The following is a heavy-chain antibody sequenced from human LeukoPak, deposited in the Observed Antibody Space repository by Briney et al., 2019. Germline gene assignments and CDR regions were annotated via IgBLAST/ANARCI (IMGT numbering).Heavy chain of an antibody. Sequence: ASVKVSCKASGYTFTSYAMNWVRQAPGQGLEWMGWINTNTGNPTYAQGFTGRSVFSLDTSVSTAYLQISSLKAEDTAVYYCARGRWELLVSPYYYYYYMDVWGKGTTVTVSS. CDR1: GYTFTSYA. CDR2: INTNTGNP. J-gene: IGHJ6*03. D-gene: IGHD1-26*01. CDR3: ARGRWELLVSPYYYYYYMDV. V-gene: IGHV7-4-1*02.